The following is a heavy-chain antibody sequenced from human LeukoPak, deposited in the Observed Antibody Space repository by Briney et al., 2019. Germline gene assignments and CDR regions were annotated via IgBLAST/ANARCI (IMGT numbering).Heavy chain of an antibody. Sequence: SETLSLTCIVSSVSINSCYWAWVRQPPGKGLEWIGYVYFNGYTNYNPSLKSRVIVSVDTSKSQFSLKLNSVSAAQTATYFCATLARRRGPEWWGQGTLVTVSS. CDR1: SVSINSCY. CDR3: ATLARRRGPEW. CDR2: VYFNGYT. D-gene: IGHD3-3*01. J-gene: IGHJ1*01. V-gene: IGHV4-59*08.